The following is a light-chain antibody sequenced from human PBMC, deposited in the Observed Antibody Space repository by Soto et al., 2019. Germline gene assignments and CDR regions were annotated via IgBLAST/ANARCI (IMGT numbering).Light chain of an antibody. J-gene: IGKJ1*01. CDR1: QSVSSTY. V-gene: IGKV3-15*01. CDR3: QQYNNWPPWT. CDR2: GAS. Sequence: EIVLTHSPGTLSLSPGERAIFSCRASQSVSSTYLAWYQQKPGQAPRLPIYGASTRATGIPARFSGSGSGTEFTLTISSLQSEDFAVYYCQQYNNWPPWTFGQGTKVDIK.